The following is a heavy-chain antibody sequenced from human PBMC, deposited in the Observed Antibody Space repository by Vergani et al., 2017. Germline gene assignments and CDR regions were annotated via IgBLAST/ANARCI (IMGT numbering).Heavy chain of an antibody. Sequence: QVQLQESGPGLVKPSETLSLTCTVSGGSISSHYWSWIRQPPGKGLEWIGYIYYSGSTNYNPALKSRVTISVDKSKNQFSLKLSSVPAADTAVYYCARGGTYYYDSSGYQLVAFDIWGQGTMVTVSS. CDR2: IYYSGST. V-gene: IGHV4-59*11. CDR1: GGSISSHY. D-gene: IGHD3-22*01. J-gene: IGHJ3*02. CDR3: ARGGTYYYDSSGYQLVAFDI.